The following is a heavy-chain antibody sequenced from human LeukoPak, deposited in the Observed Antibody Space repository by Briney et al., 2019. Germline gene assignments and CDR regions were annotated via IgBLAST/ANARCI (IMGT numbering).Heavy chain of an antibody. D-gene: IGHD3-22*01. CDR2: VYYSGST. CDR1: GGYISSYY. J-gene: IGHJ1*01. CDR3: ARGSDSSALKYILQ. Sequence: SETLSLTCTVSGGYISSYYWSWIRQPPGKGLEWIEYVYYSGSTNYNPSLKSRVTISVDTSKNQFPLKLSSVTAADTAVYYCARGSDSSALKYILQWGQGTLVTVSS. V-gene: IGHV4-59*01.